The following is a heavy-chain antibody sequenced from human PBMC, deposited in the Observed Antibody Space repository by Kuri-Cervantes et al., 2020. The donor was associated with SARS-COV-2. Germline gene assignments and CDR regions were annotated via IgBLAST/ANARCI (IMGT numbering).Heavy chain of an antibody. CDR1: GGSFSGYY. CDR3: ARETYAGCYGSGSYYNSHWFDP. V-gene: IGHV4-34*01. Sequence: GSLRLSCAVYGGSFSGYYWSWIRQPPGKGLEWIGEINHSGSTNYNPSLKSRVTISVDTSKNQFSLKLSSVTAADTAVCYCARETYAGCYGSGSYYNSHWFDPWGQGTLVTVSS. CDR2: INHSGST. J-gene: IGHJ5*02. D-gene: IGHD3-10*01.